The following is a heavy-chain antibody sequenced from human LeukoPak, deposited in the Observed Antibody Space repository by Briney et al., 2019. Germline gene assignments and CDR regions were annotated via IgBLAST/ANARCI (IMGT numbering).Heavy chain of an antibody. CDR2: IYYSGST. CDR1: GGSISSSSYY. CDR3: ARALWPLLRYFDGLTFDP. V-gene: IGHV4-39*07. D-gene: IGHD3-9*01. J-gene: IGHJ5*02. Sequence: SETLSLTCTVSGGSISSSSYYWGWIRQPPGKGLEWIGSIYYSGSTYYNPSLKSRVTISVDTSKNQFSLKLSSVTAADTAVYYCARALWPLLRYFDGLTFDPWGQGTLVTISS.